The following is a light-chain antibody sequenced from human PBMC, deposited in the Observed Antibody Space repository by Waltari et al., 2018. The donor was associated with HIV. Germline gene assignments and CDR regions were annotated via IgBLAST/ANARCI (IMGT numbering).Light chain of an antibody. CDR1: QSVSGN. CDR3: LQYNKWPPAKFT. V-gene: IGKV3-15*01. CDR2: SVY. J-gene: IGKJ3*01. Sequence: EIVMTQSPATLSVSPGERVTLSCRASQSVSGNLAWYQQKPGQVPRLLIHSVYIRATGIPVRFSGSGSGTEFTLTISSLQSEDFATYYCLQYNKWPPAKFTFGPGTKVDI.